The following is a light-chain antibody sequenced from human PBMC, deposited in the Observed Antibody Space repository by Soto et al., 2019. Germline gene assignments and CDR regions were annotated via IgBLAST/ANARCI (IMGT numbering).Light chain of an antibody. Sequence: QSALTQPRSVSGSPVQSVTISCTGTSSGVGVSNYVSWYRQHPGKAPKLMIFDVNKRPSGVPDRFSGSKSGNTASLTISGLQAEDEADYYCCSFAGSYTSYVFGTGTKVTVL. CDR1: SSGVGVSNY. V-gene: IGLV2-11*01. CDR2: DVN. J-gene: IGLJ1*01. CDR3: CSFAGSYTSYV.